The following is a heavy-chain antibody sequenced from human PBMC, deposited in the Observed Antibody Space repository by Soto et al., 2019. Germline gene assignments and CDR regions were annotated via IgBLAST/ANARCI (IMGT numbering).Heavy chain of an antibody. CDR3: VRAIFGVINSWFAP. V-gene: IGHV3-64D*08. CDR1: GFTFSSYA. J-gene: IGHJ5*02. Sequence: GGSLRLSCSASGFTFSSYAMYWVRQAPGKGLEYVSAISSNGDSIYYADSVKGRFTISRDSPKNTLSLQMSSLRPEDTAVYYCVRAIFGVINSWFAPWGQGTLVTVSS. D-gene: IGHD3-3*01. CDR2: ISSNGDSI.